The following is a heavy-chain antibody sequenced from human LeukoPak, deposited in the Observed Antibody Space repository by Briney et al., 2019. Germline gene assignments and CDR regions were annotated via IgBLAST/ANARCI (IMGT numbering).Heavy chain of an antibody. CDR1: GFTFSSYA. J-gene: IGHJ4*02. V-gene: IGHV3-23*01. CDR2: ISGSGGST. D-gene: IGHD1-1*01. Sequence: GGSLRLSCAASGFTFSSYAMSWVRQAPGKGLEWVSAISGSGGSTYYADSVKGRFTISRGNSKNTLYLQMNSLKAEDTAVYYCAKGMYNWNDFFFDYWGQGTLVTVSS. CDR3: AKGMYNWNDFFFDY.